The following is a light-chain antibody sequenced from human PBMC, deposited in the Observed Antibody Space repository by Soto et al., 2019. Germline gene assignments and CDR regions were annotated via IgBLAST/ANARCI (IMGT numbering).Light chain of an antibody. CDR1: KLGDKF. J-gene: IGLJ2*01. Sequence: SYELPQPPSVSVSPGQTASITCSGDKLGDKFTCWYQQKPGQSPVLLIYQDTRRPSGIPERFSGSNSGNTTTLTISGTQAMDEADYYCQAWDSVSDVVFGGGTKLTVL. V-gene: IGLV3-1*01. CDR3: QAWDSVSDVV. CDR2: QDT.